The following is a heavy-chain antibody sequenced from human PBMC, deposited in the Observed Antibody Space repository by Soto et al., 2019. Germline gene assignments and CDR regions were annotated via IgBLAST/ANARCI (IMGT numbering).Heavy chain of an antibody. V-gene: IGHV4-59*01. CDR2: LYYGRSA. J-gene: IGHJ4*02. D-gene: IGHD3-22*01. CDR1: GDSISNYY. CDR3: ALRSTAVVPEY. Sequence: QMQLQESGPGLVKSSETLSLTCAVSGDSISNYYCLWIRQPPGKGLEFCGYLYYGRSANYNPSLKSRVTLSVDPSTNKCSATLSSMTAADTAVYSCALRSTAVVPEYWGQGTLVTVSS.